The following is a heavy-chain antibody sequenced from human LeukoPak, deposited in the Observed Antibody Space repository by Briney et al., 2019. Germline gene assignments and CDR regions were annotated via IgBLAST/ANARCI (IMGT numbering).Heavy chain of an antibody. CDR2: INPNSGGT. CDR1: GYTFTGYY. CDR3: AREKMVGAPKLLDY. D-gene: IGHD1-26*01. Sequence: ASVKVSCEASGYTFTGYYLHWVRQAPGQGLEWMGWINPNSGGTNYAQKFQGRVTMTRGTSISTVHMELSRLRSDDMAVYFCAREKMVGAPKLLDYWGQGTLVTVPS. V-gene: IGHV1-2*02. J-gene: IGHJ4*02.